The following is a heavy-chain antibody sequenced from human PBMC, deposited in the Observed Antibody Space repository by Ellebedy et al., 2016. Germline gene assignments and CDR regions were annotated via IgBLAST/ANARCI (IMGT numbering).Heavy chain of an antibody. D-gene: IGHD3-10*01. CDR2: INHSGST. V-gene: IGHV4-34*01. J-gene: IGHJ3*02. CDR3: ARRMSRPLGGAYDI. CDR1: GPFSGFY. Sequence: SETLSLXXAVYGPFSGFYWTWIRQPPGKGLEWIGEINHSGSTNQNPSLKSRVTISVDTSKNQFSLKLSSVTAADTAVYYCARRMSRPLGGAYDIWGHGTMATVSS.